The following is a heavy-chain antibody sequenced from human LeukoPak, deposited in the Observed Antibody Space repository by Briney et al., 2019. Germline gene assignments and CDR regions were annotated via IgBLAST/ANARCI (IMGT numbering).Heavy chain of an antibody. CDR1: GFTFSSYW. CDR3: ARDKIEGPTKLDY. J-gene: IGHJ4*02. CDR2: IKQDESQK. V-gene: IGHV3-7*01. D-gene: IGHD1-1*01. Sequence: GGSLRLSCAASGFTFSSYWMSWVRQAPGKGLEWVANIKQDESQKYYVDSVKGRFTISRDNAKNSLYLQMNSLRAEDTAVYYCARDKIEGPTKLDYWRQGILVTVSS.